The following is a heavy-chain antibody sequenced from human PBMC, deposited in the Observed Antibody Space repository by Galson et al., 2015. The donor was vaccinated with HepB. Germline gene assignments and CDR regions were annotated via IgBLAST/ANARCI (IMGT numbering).Heavy chain of an antibody. CDR1: GFAFSTYW. Sequence: SLRLSCAASGFAFSTYWMSWVRQAPGKGLEWVAHIKEAGSVKYYADSLKGRFTISRDNAKNSLYLQMNSLRAEDTAVYYCAIRDHNAFYIWGQGTMVTVSS. J-gene: IGHJ3*02. CDR3: AIRDHNAFYI. CDR2: IKEAGSVK. D-gene: IGHD5-24*01. V-gene: IGHV3-7*01.